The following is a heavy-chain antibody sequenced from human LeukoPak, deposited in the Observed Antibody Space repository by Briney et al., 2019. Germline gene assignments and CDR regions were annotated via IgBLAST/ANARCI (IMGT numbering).Heavy chain of an antibody. J-gene: IGHJ4*02. Sequence: GGSLRLSCAASGFTFSSYAMSWVRQAPGKGLEWVSVIYSGGSTYYADSVKGRFTISRHNSKNTLYLQMNSLRAEDTAVYYCARARWLVPPDYWGQGTLVTVSS. CDR3: ARARWLVPPDY. V-gene: IGHV3-53*04. CDR2: IYSGGST. CDR1: GFTFSSYA. D-gene: IGHD6-19*01.